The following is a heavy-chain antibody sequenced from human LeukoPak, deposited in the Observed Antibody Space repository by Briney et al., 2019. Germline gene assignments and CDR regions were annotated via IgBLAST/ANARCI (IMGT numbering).Heavy chain of an antibody. J-gene: IGHJ4*02. CDR1: GGSISSSSYS. Sequence: PSETLSLTCTVSGGSISSSSYSWGWIRQPPGKVLEWIGSIYYSGTTYYNPSLKSRVTISVATSKNQFSLKVTSVTAADTAVYYCARRQHDSRCYPGIDYWGQGTLVTVSS. CDR2: IYYSGTT. V-gene: IGHV4-39*01. D-gene: IGHD3-22*01. CDR3: ARRQHDSRCYPGIDY.